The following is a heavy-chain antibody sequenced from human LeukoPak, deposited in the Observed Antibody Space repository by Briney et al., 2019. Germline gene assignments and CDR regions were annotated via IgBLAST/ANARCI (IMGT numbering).Heavy chain of an antibody. V-gene: IGHV1-18*04. Sequence: ASVKVSCKASGYILTTNGFSWVRQAPGQGLEWMGWISPYNGNTNYAQKFQGRVTMTADTSTSIVYMELRSLRSDDTAVYYCARGPYYGSGSRADGMDVWGKGTTVTVSS. D-gene: IGHD3-10*01. J-gene: IGHJ6*04. CDR2: ISPYNGNT. CDR1: GYILTTNG. CDR3: ARGPYYGSGSRADGMDV.